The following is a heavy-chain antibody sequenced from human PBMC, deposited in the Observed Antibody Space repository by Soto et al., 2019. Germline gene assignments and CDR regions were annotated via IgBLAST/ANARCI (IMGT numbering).Heavy chain of an antibody. J-gene: IGHJ4*02. CDR2: IKQDGSEK. Sequence: GGSLRLSCAASGFTFSSYWMSWVRQAPGKGLEWVANIKQDGSEKYYVDSVKGRFTISRDNAKNSLYLQMNSLRAEDTAVYYCARGRFSSSSRGYYFDYWGQGTLVTVSS. D-gene: IGHD6-6*01. CDR1: GFTFSSYW. V-gene: IGHV3-7*05. CDR3: ARGRFSSSSRGYYFDY.